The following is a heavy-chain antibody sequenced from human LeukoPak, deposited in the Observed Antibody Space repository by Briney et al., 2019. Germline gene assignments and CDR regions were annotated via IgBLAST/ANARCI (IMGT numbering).Heavy chain of an antibody. J-gene: IGHJ5*02. CDR1: GGSFSGYY. D-gene: IGHD2-2*01. V-gene: IGHV4-34*01. CDR3: ARGPGNNWFDP. Sequence: SETLSLTCAVYGGSFSGYYWSWIRQPPGKGLEWIGEINHSGSTNYNPPLKSRVTISVDTSKNQFSLKLSSVTAADTAVYYCARGPGNNWFDPWGQGTLVTVSS. CDR2: INHSGST.